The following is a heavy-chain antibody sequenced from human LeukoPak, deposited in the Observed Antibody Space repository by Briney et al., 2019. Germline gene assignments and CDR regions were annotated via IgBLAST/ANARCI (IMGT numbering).Heavy chain of an antibody. CDR3: AKDFGNSFDY. Sequence: PGGSLRLSCAASGFTFSSYGMHWVRQAPGKGLEWVAFIRYDGSNKYYADSVKGRFTISRDDSKNTLYLQMNSLRAADTAVYYCAKDFGNSFDYWGQGTLVTVSS. CDR2: IRYDGSNK. J-gene: IGHJ4*02. V-gene: IGHV3-30*02. D-gene: IGHD4-23*01. CDR1: GFTFSSYG.